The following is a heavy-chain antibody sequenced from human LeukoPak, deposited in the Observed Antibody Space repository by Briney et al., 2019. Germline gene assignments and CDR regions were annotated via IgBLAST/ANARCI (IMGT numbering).Heavy chain of an antibody. CDR3: ARSSEYGDPFNY. J-gene: IGHJ4*02. Sequence: SETLSLTCAVYGGSFSGYYWSWIRQPPGKGLEWIGEINHSGSTYYSPSLKGRVTISVDTSKNQFSLKLNSVTAADTAVYYCARSSEYGDPFNYWGQGTLVTVSS. CDR2: INHSGST. D-gene: IGHD4-17*01. V-gene: IGHV4-34*01. CDR1: GGSFSGYY.